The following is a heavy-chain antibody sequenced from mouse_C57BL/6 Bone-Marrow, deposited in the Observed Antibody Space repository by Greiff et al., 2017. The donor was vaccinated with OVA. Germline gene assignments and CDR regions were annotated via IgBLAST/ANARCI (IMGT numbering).Heavy chain of an antibody. CDR3: SRYPTDGYIDY. CDR1: GYTFTDYY. V-gene: IGHV1-26*01. J-gene: IGHJ2*01. CDR2: INPNNGGT. D-gene: IGHD2-3*01. Sequence: EVQLQQSGPELVKPGASVKISCKASGYTFTDYYMNWVKQSHGKSLEWLGDINPNNGGTSYNQKFKGQAPLTVDKSYSTAYMELRSLTSAASAFSSCSRYPTDGYIDYWGQGTTLTVSS.